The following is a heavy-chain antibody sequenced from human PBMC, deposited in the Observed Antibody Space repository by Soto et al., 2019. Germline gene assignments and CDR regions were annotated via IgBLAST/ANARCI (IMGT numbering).Heavy chain of an antibody. Sequence: SETLSLTCAVYGGSFSGYYWSWIRQPPGKGLEWIGEINHSGSTNYNPSLKSRVTISVDTSKNQFSLKLSSVTAADTAVYYCARARWYYMDVWGKGTTVTVSS. D-gene: IGHD2-15*01. V-gene: IGHV4-34*01. CDR2: INHSGST. J-gene: IGHJ6*03. CDR3: ARARWYYMDV. CDR1: GGSFSGYY.